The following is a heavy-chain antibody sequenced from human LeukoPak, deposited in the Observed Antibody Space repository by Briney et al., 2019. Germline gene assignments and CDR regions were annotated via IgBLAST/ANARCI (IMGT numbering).Heavy chain of an antibody. CDR2: IYYSGST. Sequence: SETLSLTCTVSGGSISSGGYYWSWIRQHPRKGLEWIGYIYYSGSTYYNPSLKSRVTISVDTSKNQFSLKLSSVTAADTAVYYCARDPAYDNYYFDYWGQGTLVTVSS. CDR3: ARDPAYDNYYFDY. D-gene: IGHD3-22*01. CDR1: GGSISSGGYY. V-gene: IGHV4-31*03. J-gene: IGHJ4*02.